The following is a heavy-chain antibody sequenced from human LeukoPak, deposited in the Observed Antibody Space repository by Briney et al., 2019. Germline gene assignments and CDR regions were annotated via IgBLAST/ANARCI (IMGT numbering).Heavy chain of an antibody. D-gene: IGHD3-22*01. J-gene: IGHJ4*02. Sequence: PGGSLRLSCAASGFTFSDYYMSWIRQAPGKGLEWVSYISSSSSYTNYADSVKGRSTVSRDNAKNSLYLQMNSLRAEDTAVYYCASVSSGYYFDYWGQGTLVTVSS. CDR3: ASVSSGYYFDY. CDR2: ISSSSSYT. CDR1: GFTFSDYY. V-gene: IGHV3-11*03.